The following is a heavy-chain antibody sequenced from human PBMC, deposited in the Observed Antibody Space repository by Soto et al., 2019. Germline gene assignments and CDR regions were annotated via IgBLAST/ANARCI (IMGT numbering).Heavy chain of an antibody. CDR2: IHYSGGT. J-gene: IGHJ4*02. Sequence: QVQLQESGPGLVKPSETLSLTCSVSGGSLRNYYWMWIRQLPGKGLELMGYIHYSGGTNYNPSLQSRVTMSVDTPKNQFSLKLTSVTASDTAVYYCARAAPGAGHFDYWGQGTLVTVSS. V-gene: IGHV4-59*01. CDR3: ARAAPGAGHFDY. CDR1: GGSLRNYY. D-gene: IGHD6-13*01.